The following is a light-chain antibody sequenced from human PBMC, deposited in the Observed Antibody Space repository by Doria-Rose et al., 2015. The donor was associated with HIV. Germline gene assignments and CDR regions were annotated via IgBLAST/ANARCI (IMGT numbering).Light chain of an antibody. CDR2: DGY. CDR1: QSFSSTY. Sequence: EIVLTQSPGTLSLSPGERATLSCRASQSFSSTYLAWYQQKPGHAPSLLIYDGYTRATGIPDRFSASGSGTDFTLTINRLEPEDFALYYCHQYGTSWTFGQGTKVEI. J-gene: IGKJ1*01. V-gene: IGKV3-20*01. CDR3: HQYGTSWT.